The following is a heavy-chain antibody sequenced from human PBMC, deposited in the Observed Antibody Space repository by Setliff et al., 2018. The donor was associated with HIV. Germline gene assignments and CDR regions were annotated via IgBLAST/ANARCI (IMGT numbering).Heavy chain of an antibody. CDR1: GGSISSGSYY. V-gene: IGHV4-61*01. Sequence: SETLSLTCTVSGGSISSGSYYWSWIRQPPGKGLEWIGYIYTSGSTNYNPSLTSRVTISVDTSKNQFSLKLSSVTAADTAVYYCARTTTFFDYWGQGTLVTVSS. J-gene: IGHJ4*02. D-gene: IGHD3-16*01. CDR3: ARTTTFFDY. CDR2: IYTSGST.